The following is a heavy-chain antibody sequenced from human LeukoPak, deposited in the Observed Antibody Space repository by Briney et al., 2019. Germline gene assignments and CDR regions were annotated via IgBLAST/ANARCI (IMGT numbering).Heavy chain of an antibody. V-gene: IGHV6-1*01. CDR1: GDSVSSNSAA. D-gene: IGHD6-13*01. Sequence: SQTLSLTCAISGDSVSSNSAAWNWIRQSQSRGLEWLGRTYYRSKWYSDYAVSVRGRITINPDTSKNQFSLQLNSVTPEDTAVYYCARYTHTWYLDYWGQGTLVTVSS. CDR3: ARYTHTWYLDY. CDR2: TYYRSKWYS. J-gene: IGHJ4*02.